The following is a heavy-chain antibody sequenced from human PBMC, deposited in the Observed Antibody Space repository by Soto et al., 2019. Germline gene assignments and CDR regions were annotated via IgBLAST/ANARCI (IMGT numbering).Heavy chain of an antibody. CDR2: IYYSGST. D-gene: IGHD3-3*01. CDR1: GGSISSYY. Sequence: PSETLSLTCTVSGGSISSYYWSWIRQPPGKGLEWIGYIYYSGSTNYNPSLKSRVTISVDTSKNQFSLKLSSVTAADTAVYYCARWVYNDFWSGYSAKYNWFDPWGQGTLVTVSS. V-gene: IGHV4-59*08. J-gene: IGHJ5*02. CDR3: ARWVYNDFWSGYSAKYNWFDP.